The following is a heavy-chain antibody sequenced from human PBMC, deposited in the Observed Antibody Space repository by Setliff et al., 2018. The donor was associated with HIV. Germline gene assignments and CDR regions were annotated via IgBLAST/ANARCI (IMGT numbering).Heavy chain of an antibody. CDR3: AGDGGSGTTVPFTLDY. CDR2: INPIGGST. D-gene: IGHD4-17*01. Sequence: GASGKVSCKASGYTFTSYYMHWVRQAPGQGLEWMGIINPIGGSTSYAQKFQVRVTMTRDTSTSTVHMELSSLRSEDTAVYHRAGDGGSGTTVPFTLDYWGQGTLVTVSS. V-gene: IGHV1-46*01. J-gene: IGHJ4*02. CDR1: GYTFTSYY.